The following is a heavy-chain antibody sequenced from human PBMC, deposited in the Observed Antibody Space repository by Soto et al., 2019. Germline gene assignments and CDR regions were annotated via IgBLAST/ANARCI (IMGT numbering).Heavy chain of an antibody. J-gene: IGHJ6*02. V-gene: IGHV6-1*01. CDR2: TYYRSKWYN. Sequence: SQTLSVTCAISGESVSSDSAAWNWIRQSPSRGLEWLGRTYYRSKWYNEYAVSVNGRITINPDTSKNHFSLQLNSVTPEDTAVYYCVRSRVFIAVAGMATYYYYYGMDVWGQGTTVTVSS. CDR1: GESVSSDSAA. D-gene: IGHD6-19*01. CDR3: VRSRVFIAVAGMATYYYYYGMDV.